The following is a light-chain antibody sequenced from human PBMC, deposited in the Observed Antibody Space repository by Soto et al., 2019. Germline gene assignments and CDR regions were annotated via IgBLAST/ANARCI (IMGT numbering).Light chain of an antibody. CDR3: HQDFNLPWT. CDR2: GAS. CDR1: QSISSSF. V-gene: IGKV3-20*01. Sequence: EIVLTQSPVTLSLSPGERATLSCRASQSISSSFLAWYKQKPGQAPRLLIYGASSRATGIPDRFSGSGSGTEFTLTISRLEPEDFAVYFCHQDFNLPWTFGQGTKVDIK. J-gene: IGKJ1*01.